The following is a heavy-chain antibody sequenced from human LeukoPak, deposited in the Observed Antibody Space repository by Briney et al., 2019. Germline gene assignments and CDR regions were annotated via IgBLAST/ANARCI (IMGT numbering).Heavy chain of an antibody. Sequence: GGSLRLSCAASEFTFSSYWMNWVRQAPGKGLEWVAVISFDGDNKYYADSVKGRFTISRDNSKNTLYLQMNSLRAEDTAVYYCAKDNAYCSGGSCIIDYWGQGTLVTVSS. V-gene: IGHV3-30*18. CDR2: ISFDGDNK. J-gene: IGHJ4*02. CDR3: AKDNAYCSGGSCIIDY. CDR1: EFTFSSYW. D-gene: IGHD2-15*01.